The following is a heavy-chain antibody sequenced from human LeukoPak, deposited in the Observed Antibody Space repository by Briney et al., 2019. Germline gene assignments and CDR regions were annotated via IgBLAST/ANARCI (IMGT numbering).Heavy chain of an antibody. Sequence: GGSLRLSCAASGLTFSSYEMNWVRQAPGKGLERLSYISSSSNMIFYAESVKGRFTISRDNAKNSLYLQMNSLRAEDTAIYYCATASGGWYRYYFDSWGQGTLVTVSS. V-gene: IGHV3-48*03. D-gene: IGHD6-13*01. CDR3: ATASGGWYRYYFDS. J-gene: IGHJ4*02. CDR1: GLTFSSYE. CDR2: ISSSSNMI.